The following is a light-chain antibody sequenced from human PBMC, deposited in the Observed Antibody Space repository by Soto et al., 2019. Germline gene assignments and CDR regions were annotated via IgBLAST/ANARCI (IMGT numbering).Light chain of an antibody. CDR3: HSYNSIPRT. Sequence: DIQMAQSPSSLSASIGDRVTITCRASQGISEYLAWYQQRPGNAPNLLIYGASILQSGVPSRFSGSGSGTHFTLTISSLQPEDVATCYCHSYNSIPRTFGQGTTVEIE. CDR2: GAS. J-gene: IGKJ1*01. CDR1: QGISEY. V-gene: IGKV1-27*01.